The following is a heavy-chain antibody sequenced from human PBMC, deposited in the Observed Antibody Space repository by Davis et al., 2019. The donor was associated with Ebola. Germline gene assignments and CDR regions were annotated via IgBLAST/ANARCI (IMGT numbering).Heavy chain of an antibody. V-gene: IGHV4-39*07. CDR3: ARVLPEEGMDV. CDR2: IYYSGST. J-gene: IGHJ6*02. D-gene: IGHD3-10*01. CDR1: GGSISSSSYY. Sequence: MPSETLSLTCTVSGGSISSSSYYWGWIRQPPGKGLAWIGSIYYSGSTNYNPSLKSRVTISVDTSKNQFSLKLSSVTAADTAVYYCARVLPEEGMDVWGQGTTVTVSS.